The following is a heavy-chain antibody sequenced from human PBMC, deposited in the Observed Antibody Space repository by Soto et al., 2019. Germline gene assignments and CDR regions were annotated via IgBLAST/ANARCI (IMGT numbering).Heavy chain of an antibody. D-gene: IGHD2-8*01. CDR2: TYYRSKWYN. V-gene: IGHV6-1*01. Sequence: SQTLHLTCAISGDSVSSNSAAWNWIRQSPSRGLEWLGRTYYRSKWYNDYAVSVKSRITINPDTSKNQFSLQLNSVTPEDTAVYYCARDCTNGVCYPSYHYGMDVWGQGTTVTVSS. CDR1: GDSVSSNSAA. J-gene: IGHJ6*02. CDR3: ARDCTNGVCYPSYHYGMDV.